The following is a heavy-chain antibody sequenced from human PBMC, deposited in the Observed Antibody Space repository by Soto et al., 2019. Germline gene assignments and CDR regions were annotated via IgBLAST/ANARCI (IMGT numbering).Heavy chain of an antibody. Sequence: SMRLSNAASEFTIRSYGMHWVRKTPGKGLEWVAVIWYDGSNKWYADSVKGRFTISRDNSKNTLHLQMNSLRAEDTAVYSCARDRGYSGYDSPRYYYGMDVWGQGTTVTVSS. CDR2: IWYDGSNK. V-gene: IGHV3-33*08. CDR3: ARDRGYSGYDSPRYYYGMDV. CDR1: EFTIRSYG. D-gene: IGHD5-12*01. J-gene: IGHJ6*02.